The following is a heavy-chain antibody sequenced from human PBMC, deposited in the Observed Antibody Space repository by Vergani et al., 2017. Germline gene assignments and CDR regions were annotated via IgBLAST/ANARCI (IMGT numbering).Heavy chain of an antibody. D-gene: IGHD2-21*02. V-gene: IGHV3-21*01. CDR3: ARDPGGGDPYYYGMDV. CDR2: ISSSSSYI. CDR1: GFTFSSYS. J-gene: IGHJ6*02. Sequence: ELQLVESGGGLVKPGGSLRLSCAASGFTFSSYSMNWVRQAPGKGLEWVSSISSSSSYIYYADSVKGRFTISRDNAKNSLYLQMNSLRAEDTAVYYCARDPGGGDPYYYGMDVWGQGTTVTVSS.